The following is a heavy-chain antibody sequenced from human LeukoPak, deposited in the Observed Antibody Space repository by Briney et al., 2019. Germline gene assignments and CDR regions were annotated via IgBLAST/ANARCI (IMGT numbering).Heavy chain of an antibody. CDR3: VRDQGDRTGSL. CDR2: MNQDGRQT. CDR1: GFNLGDFW. J-gene: IGHJ4*02. V-gene: IGHV3-7*01. D-gene: IGHD2-15*01. Sequence: GGSLRLSCVASGFNLGDFWVNWLRQAPGKGLEWVANMNQDGRQTNYLDSVKGRFTISRDNARNPVYLQMDSLRDEDTSLYYCVRDQGDRTGSLWGQGTLVTVST.